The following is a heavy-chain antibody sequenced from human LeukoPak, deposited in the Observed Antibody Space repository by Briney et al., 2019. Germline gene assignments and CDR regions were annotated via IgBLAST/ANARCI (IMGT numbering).Heavy chain of an antibody. CDR3: ARGPAMIVVVNGPEYFQH. CDR2: ISSSSSYI. J-gene: IGHJ1*01. CDR1: GFTFSSYS. V-gene: IGHV3-21*01. Sequence: GGSLRLSCAASGFTFSSYSMNWVRQAPGKGLEWVSSISSSSSYIYYADSVKGRFTISRDNAKNSLYLQMNSLRAKDTAVYYCARGPAMIVVVNGPEYFQHWGQGTLVTVSS. D-gene: IGHD3-22*01.